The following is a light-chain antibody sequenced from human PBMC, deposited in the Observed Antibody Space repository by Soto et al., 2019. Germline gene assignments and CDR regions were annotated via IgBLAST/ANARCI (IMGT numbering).Light chain of an antibody. Sequence: QSALTQPPFASGSPGQSVTISCTGTSSDVGGYNYVSWYQQHPGKAPKLMIYEVSERPSGVPDRFSGSKSSNTASLTVSGLQAEDEADYYCSSYAGSNNFVFGTGTKVTVL. CDR2: EVS. CDR1: SSDVGGYNY. J-gene: IGLJ1*01. CDR3: SSYAGSNNFV. V-gene: IGLV2-8*01.